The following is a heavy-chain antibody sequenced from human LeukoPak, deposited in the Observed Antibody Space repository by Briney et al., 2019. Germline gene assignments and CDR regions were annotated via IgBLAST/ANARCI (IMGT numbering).Heavy chain of an antibody. V-gene: IGHV1-18*01. CDR3: ARDQNNYDTSGYSY. J-gene: IGHJ4*02. CDR1: GYTFISYD. CDR2: ISTYNGNT. Sequence: GASVTVSCTASGYTFISYDISWVRQAPGQGLEWMGWISTYNGNTKYAQNLQGRVTMTTDTSTSTAHIGLRSLRSDDTAVYYCARDQNNYDTSGYSYWGQGTLVTVSS. D-gene: IGHD3-22*01.